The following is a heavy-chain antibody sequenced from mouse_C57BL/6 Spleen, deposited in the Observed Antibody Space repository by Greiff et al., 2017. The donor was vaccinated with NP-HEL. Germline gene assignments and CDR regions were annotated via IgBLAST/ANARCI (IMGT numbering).Heavy chain of an antibody. CDR2: ISYDGSN. Sequence: EVKLVESGPGLVKPSQSLSLTCSVTGYSITSGYYWNWIRQFPGNKLEWMGYISYDGSNNYNPSLKNRISITRDTSKNQFFLKLNSVTTEDTATYYCARAGDGYSHSAIEYWGQGTSVTVSS. CDR1: GYSITSGYY. J-gene: IGHJ4*01. CDR3: ARAGDGYSHSAIEY. D-gene: IGHD2-3*01. V-gene: IGHV3-6*01.